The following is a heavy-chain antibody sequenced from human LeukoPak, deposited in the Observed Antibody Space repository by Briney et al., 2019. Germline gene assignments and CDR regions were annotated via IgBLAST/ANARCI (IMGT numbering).Heavy chain of an antibody. CDR1: GGSFSGYY. Sequence: SETLSLTCAVYGGSFSGYYWSWIRQPPGKGLEWIGEINHSGSTNYNPSLKSRVTISVDRSKNQFSLKLSSVTAADTAVYYCARACPYYDFWSGYSNWFDPWGQGTLVTVSS. D-gene: IGHD3-3*01. V-gene: IGHV4-34*01. J-gene: IGHJ5*02. CDR3: ARACPYYDFWSGYSNWFDP. CDR2: INHSGST.